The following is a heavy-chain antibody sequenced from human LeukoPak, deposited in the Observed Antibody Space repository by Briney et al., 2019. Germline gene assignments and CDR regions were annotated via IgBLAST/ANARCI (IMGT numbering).Heavy chain of an antibody. CDR3: ARGQQQLNIDY. V-gene: IGHV1-46*01. J-gene: IGHJ4*02. D-gene: IGHD6-13*01. Sequence: GASVTVSCKASGYTFTSYYMHWVRQAPGQGLEWMGIINPSGGSTSYAQKFQGRVTMTRDMSTSTVYMELSSLRSEDTAVYYCARGQQQLNIDYWGQGTLVTVPS. CDR1: GYTFTSYY. CDR2: INPSGGST.